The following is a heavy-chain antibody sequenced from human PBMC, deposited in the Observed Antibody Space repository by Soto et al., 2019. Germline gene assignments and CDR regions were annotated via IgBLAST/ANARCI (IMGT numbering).Heavy chain of an antibody. CDR1: GGSFSGYY. Sequence: SETLSLTCAVYGGSFSGYYWSWIRQPPGKGLEWIGEINHSGSTNYNPSLKSRVTISVDTSKNQFSLKLSSVTAADTAVYYCARTAVVYATRLFQHWGQGTLVTVSS. J-gene: IGHJ1*01. D-gene: IGHD2-8*02. CDR2: INHSGST. V-gene: IGHV4-34*01. CDR3: ARTAVVYATRLFQH.